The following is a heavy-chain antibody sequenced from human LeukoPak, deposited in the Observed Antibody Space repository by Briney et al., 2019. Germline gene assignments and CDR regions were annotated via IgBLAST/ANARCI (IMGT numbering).Heavy chain of an antibody. Sequence: GSLRLSCAASGFTFSNYWMSWVRQAPGEGLEWGANIKQDGSEKYYVDSVKGRFTTSRDNAKNSLYLQMNSLRAEDTAVYYCASYNYYDSSGYYGRVYWGQGTLVTVSS. D-gene: IGHD3-22*01. CDR1: GFTFSNYW. V-gene: IGHV3-7*01. CDR3: ASYNYYDSSGYYGRVY. CDR2: IKQDGSEK. J-gene: IGHJ4*02.